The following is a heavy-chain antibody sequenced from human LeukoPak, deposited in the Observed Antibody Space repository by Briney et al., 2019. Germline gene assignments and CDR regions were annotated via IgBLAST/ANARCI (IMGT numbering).Heavy chain of an antibody. CDR3: ARTHPDYYYYYMDV. Sequence: SETLSLTCTVSGGSINSYYWGWIRQPPGKGLEWIGSIYHSGDTYYNPSLKSRVTISVDASKNQFSLKLDSVTAADTAVYYCARTHPDYYYYYMDVWGKGTTVTVSS. V-gene: IGHV4-38-2*02. CDR1: GGSINSYY. CDR2: IYHSGDT. J-gene: IGHJ6*03.